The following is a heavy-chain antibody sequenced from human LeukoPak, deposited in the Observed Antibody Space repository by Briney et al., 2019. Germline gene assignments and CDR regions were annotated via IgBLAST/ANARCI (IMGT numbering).Heavy chain of an antibody. CDR2: ISGDGVST. CDR1: GFMFDDSA. CDR3: AKEGYSHTSNYFDN. V-gene: IGHV3-43*02. Sequence: GGSLRLSCAASGFMFDDSAMHWVRQAPGKGLEWVSLISGDGVSTFYADSVKGRFTLSRDNSKNSLSLQMDSLTTEDTALYYCAKEGYSHTSNYFDNWGQGILVIVSS. D-gene: IGHD2-15*01. J-gene: IGHJ4*02.